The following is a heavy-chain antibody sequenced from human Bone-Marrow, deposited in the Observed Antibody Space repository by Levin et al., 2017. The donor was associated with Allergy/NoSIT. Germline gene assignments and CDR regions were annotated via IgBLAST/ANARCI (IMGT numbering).Heavy chain of an antibody. CDR2: IIPILGIA. CDR1: GGTFSSYT. CDR3: ARAQGIAAAGTCWFDP. J-gene: IGHJ5*02. Sequence: SVKVSCKASGGTFSSYTISWVRQAPGQGLEWMGRIIPILGIANYAQKFQGRVTITADKSTSTAYMELSSLRSEDTAVYYCARAQGIAAAGTCWFDPWGQGTLVTVSS. V-gene: IGHV1-69*02. D-gene: IGHD6-13*01.